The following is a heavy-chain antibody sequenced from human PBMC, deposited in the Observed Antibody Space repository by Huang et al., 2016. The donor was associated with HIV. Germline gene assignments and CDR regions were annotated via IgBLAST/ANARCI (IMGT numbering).Heavy chain of an antibody. V-gene: IGHV1-18*01. D-gene: IGHD6-13*01. CDR3: ARGGGSSSWFDY. Sequence: QVQLVQSGAEVKKPGAPVKVSCKASGYTFTSYGISWVRQAPGQGLEWMGGISAVKGNPNYAQKRQGRVPMTTDTSTSTAYIELRSLRSDDTAVYYCARGGGSSSWFDYWGQGTLVTVSS. CDR2: ISAVKGNP. J-gene: IGHJ4*02. CDR1: GYTFTSYG.